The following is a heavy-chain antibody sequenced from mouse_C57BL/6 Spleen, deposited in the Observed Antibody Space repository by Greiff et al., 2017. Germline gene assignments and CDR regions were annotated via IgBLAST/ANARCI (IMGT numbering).Heavy chain of an antibody. Sequence: QVQLKQPGTELVKPGASVKLSCKASGYTFTSYWMHWVKQRPGQGLEWIGNINPSNGGTNYNEKFKSKATLTVDKSSSTADLQLSSLTSADSAVYYCARGGDIDGSFAYWGQGTLVTVSA. CDR3: ARGGDIDGSFAY. CDR2: INPSNGGT. V-gene: IGHV1-53*01. J-gene: IGHJ3*01. CDR1: GYTFTSYW.